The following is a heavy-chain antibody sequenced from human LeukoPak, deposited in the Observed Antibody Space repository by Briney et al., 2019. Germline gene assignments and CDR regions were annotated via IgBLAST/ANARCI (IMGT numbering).Heavy chain of an antibody. Sequence: SETLSLTCTVSGGSISSSSYYWGWIRQPPGKGLEWIGSIYYSGSTYYNPSLKSRVTISVDTSKNQFSLKLSSVTAADTAVYYCAACTNIVVVVADTPWFDPWGQGTLVTVSS. J-gene: IGHJ5*02. CDR2: IYYSGST. V-gene: IGHV4-39*01. CDR1: GGSISSSSYY. CDR3: AACTNIVVVVADTPWFDP. D-gene: IGHD2-15*01.